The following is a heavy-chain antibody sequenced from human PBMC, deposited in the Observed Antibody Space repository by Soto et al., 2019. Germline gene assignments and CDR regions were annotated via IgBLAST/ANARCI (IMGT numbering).Heavy chain of an antibody. CDR3: TKTDAFDI. CDR2: IGWNGGNI. V-gene: IGHV3-9*01. J-gene: IGHJ3*02. Sequence: VQLVESGGGLVQPGTSLRLSCAASGFTFHAYAMHWVRQVPGKGLEWVSGIGWNGGNIGYADSVKGRFTISRDNAKNSLYLQMNSLRAEDTALYYCTKTDAFDIWGHGTMVTVSS. CDR1: GFTFHAYA.